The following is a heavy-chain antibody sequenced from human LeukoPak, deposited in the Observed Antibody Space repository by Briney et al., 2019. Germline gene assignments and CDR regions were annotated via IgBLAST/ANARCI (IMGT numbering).Heavy chain of an antibody. J-gene: IGHJ5*02. CDR1: GYTFTSYY. CDR2: INPSGGST. D-gene: IGHD3-10*01. Sequence: GASVKVSCKASGYTFTSYYMHWVRQAPGQGLEWMGIINPSGGSTSYVQKFQGRVTMTRDMSTSTVYMELSSLRSEDTAVYYCARDRIWFGAGSTSTRAHNWFDPWGQGTLVTVSS. CDR3: ARDRIWFGAGSTSTRAHNWFDP. V-gene: IGHV1-46*01.